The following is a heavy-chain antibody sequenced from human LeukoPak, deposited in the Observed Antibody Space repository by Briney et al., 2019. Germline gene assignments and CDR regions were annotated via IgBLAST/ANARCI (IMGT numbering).Heavy chain of an antibody. CDR3: ARDARFGELYSFYAFDI. CDR2: ISSSSSYI. J-gene: IGHJ3*02. CDR1: GFTFSSYE. Sequence: KPGGSLRLSCAASGFTFSSYEMNWVRQAPGKGLEWVSSISSSSSYIYYADSVKGRFTISRDNAKNSLYLQMHSLRAEDTAVYYCARDARFGELYSFYAFDIWGQGTMVTVSS. D-gene: IGHD3-10*01. V-gene: IGHV3-21*01.